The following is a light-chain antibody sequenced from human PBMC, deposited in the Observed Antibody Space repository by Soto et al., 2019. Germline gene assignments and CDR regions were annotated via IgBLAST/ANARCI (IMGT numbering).Light chain of an antibody. CDR2: DAS. Sequence: EIVLTQSPATLSLSPGERATLSCRASQSVSSYLAWYQQKPGQAPRLLIYDASNRATGIPARFSGSGSGTDFTLTISSLEPEDFAVYYFQQRSNWPSWGFGQGTKVDIK. CDR1: QSVSSY. CDR3: QQRSNWPSWG. J-gene: IGKJ1*01. V-gene: IGKV3-11*01.